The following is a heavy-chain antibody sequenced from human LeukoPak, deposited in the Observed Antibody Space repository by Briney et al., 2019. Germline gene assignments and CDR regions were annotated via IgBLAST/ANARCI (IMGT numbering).Heavy chain of an antibody. CDR2: INHTGST. Sequence: SETLSLTCTVSGGSISSYYWSWIRQPPGKGLEWIGDINHTGSTNYNPSLKSRVTISVDTSKNQFSLKLSSVTAADTAVYYCARAATVDTVKANWFDPWGQGTLVTVSS. J-gene: IGHJ5*02. D-gene: IGHD5-18*01. CDR1: GGSISSYY. V-gene: IGHV4-59*12. CDR3: ARAATVDTVKANWFDP.